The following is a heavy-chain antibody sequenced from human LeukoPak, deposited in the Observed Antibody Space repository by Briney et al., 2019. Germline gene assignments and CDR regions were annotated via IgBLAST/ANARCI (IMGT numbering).Heavy chain of an antibody. CDR2: IYYSGST. D-gene: IGHD3-22*01. CDR3: ARVHYYDSSALDY. V-gene: IGHV4-30-4*07. CDR1: GGSISSGGYS. J-gene: IGHJ4*02. Sequence: SETLSLTCAVSGGSISSGGYSWSWIRQPPGKGLEWIGYIYYSGSTYYNPSLKSRVTISVDTSKNQFSLKLSSVTAADTAVYYCARVHYYDSSALDYWGQGTLVTVSS.